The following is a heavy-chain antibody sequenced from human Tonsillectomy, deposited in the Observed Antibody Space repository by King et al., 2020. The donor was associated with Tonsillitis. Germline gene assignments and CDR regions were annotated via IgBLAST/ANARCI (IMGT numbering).Heavy chain of an antibody. CDR1: GGSFSGYY. Sequence: VQLQQWGAGPLKPSETLSLTCAVYGGSFSGYYWSWIRQPPGKGLEWIGEINHSGSTNYNPSLKSRVTISVDTSKNQFSLKLSSVTAADTAVYYCARGSGWYARTFDYWGQGTLVTVSS. CDR3: ARGSGWYARTFDY. J-gene: IGHJ4*02. D-gene: IGHD6-19*01. V-gene: IGHV4-34*01. CDR2: INHSGST.